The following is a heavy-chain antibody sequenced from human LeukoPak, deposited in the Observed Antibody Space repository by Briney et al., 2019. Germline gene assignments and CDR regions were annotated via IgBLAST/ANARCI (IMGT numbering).Heavy chain of an antibody. J-gene: IGHJ4*02. D-gene: IGHD3-3*01. CDR1: VGSISSSSYY. V-gene: IGHV4-39*01. Sequence: SETLSLTCTVSVGSISSSSYYWGWIRQPPGKGLEWIGSIYYSGSTYYNPSLKSRVTISVDTSKNQFSLKLSSVTAADTAVYYCARQVSADVLRFLEWLFYYFDYWGQGTLVTVSS. CDR3: ARQVSADVLRFLEWLFYYFDY. CDR2: IYYSGST.